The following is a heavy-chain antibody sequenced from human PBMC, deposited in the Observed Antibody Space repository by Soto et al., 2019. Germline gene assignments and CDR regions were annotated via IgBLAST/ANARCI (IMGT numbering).Heavy chain of an antibody. J-gene: IGHJ3*02. Sequence: SETLSLTCTVSGGSISSYYWSWIRQPPGKGLEWIGYIYYSGSTNYNPSLKSRVTISVDTSKNQFYLKLSSVTAADTAVYYCARGAGKTAADAFDIWGQGTMVTVSS. CDR2: IYYSGST. CDR3: ARGAGKTAADAFDI. CDR1: GGSISSYY. V-gene: IGHV4-59*01. D-gene: IGHD6-13*01.